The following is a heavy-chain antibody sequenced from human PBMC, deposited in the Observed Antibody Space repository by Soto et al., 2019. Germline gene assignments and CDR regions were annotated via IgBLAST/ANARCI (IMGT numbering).Heavy chain of an antibody. CDR1: GGSINDYY. CDR2: GLRPDYT. V-gene: IGHV4-59*01. Sequence: SETLSLTCTVSGGSINDYYWSWTRQPPGKGLEWIAYGLRPDYTGYNPSLRNRVTISSDTSKNQFSLRLISVTAADTAVYYCVAGPDRAKSAYWGQGTLVTVPQ. CDR3: VAGPDRAKSAY. J-gene: IGHJ4*01.